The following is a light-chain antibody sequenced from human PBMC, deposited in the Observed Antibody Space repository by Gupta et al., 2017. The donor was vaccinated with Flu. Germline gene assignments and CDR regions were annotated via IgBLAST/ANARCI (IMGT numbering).Light chain of an antibody. V-gene: IGLV2-14*01. CDR2: EVS. CDR3: SSPRTGNTLV. J-gene: IGLJ3*02. Sequence: QSALTQPASVSGSPGQSITISCTGTSSDVGSYNYVSWYQQHPGKAPKLMIYEVSNRPSGVSDRFSASKSGNTASLLISGLQTEDEADYYCSSPRTGNTLVFGGGTKLTVL. CDR1: SSDVGSYNY.